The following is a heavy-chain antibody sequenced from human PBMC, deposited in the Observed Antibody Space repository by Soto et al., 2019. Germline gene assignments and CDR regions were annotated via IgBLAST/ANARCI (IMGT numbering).Heavy chain of an antibody. D-gene: IGHD5-18*01. V-gene: IGHV3-48*03. CDR2: ISSSGCTI. Sequence: GGSLRLSCAASGLTVSGKKYVAWVRQAPGKGLEWVSYISSSGCTIYYADSVKGRFTISRDNAKNSLYLQMNSLRAEDTAVYYCARVGIHYYYYGMDVWGQGTTVTVSS. J-gene: IGHJ6*02. CDR3: ARVGIHYYYYGMDV. CDR1: GLTVSGKK.